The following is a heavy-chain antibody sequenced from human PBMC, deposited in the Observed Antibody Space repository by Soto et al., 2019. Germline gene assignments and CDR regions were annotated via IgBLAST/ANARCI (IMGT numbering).Heavy chain of an antibody. D-gene: IGHD3-10*01. J-gene: IGHJ6*02. Sequence: SVKVSCKASGGTFSSYAISWVRQAPGQGLEWMGGIIPIFGTANYAQKFQGRVTITADESTSTAYMELSSLKSEDTAVYYCARSAHHYGSGSTEYGMDVWGQGTTVTVSS. CDR1: GGTFSSYA. CDR2: IIPIFGTA. CDR3: ARSAHHYGSGSTEYGMDV. V-gene: IGHV1-69*13.